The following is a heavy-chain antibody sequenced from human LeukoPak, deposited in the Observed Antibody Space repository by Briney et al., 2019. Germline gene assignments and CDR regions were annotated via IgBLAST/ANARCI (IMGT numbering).Heavy chain of an antibody. V-gene: IGHV4-34*01. Sequence: ESSETLSLTCAVYGGSFSGYYWTWIRQPPGKGLEWIGEINHSGSTNYNPSLKSRVTISVDTSKNRFSLKLSSVTAADTAVYYCARQRDRYSSGWYSLGAFDIWGQGTMVTVSS. CDR3: ARQRDRYSSGWYSLGAFDI. CDR2: INHSGST. D-gene: IGHD6-19*01. CDR1: GGSFSGYY. J-gene: IGHJ3*02.